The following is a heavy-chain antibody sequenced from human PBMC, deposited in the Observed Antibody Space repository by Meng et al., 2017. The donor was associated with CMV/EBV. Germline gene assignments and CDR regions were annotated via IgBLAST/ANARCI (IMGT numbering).Heavy chain of an antibody. V-gene: IGHV5-51*01. D-gene: IGHD1-26*01. J-gene: IGHJ6*02. CDR3: ARQREGLDYYYGMDV. CDR1: GYSFITYW. CDR2: IYPDDSDT. Sequence: KVSCKGSGYSFITYWIGWVRQMPGKGLEWMGSIYPDDSDTRYSPSFQGQVSISADKSINTAYLQGSSLKASDTAMYYCARQREGLDYYYGMDVWGQGPTVTVSS.